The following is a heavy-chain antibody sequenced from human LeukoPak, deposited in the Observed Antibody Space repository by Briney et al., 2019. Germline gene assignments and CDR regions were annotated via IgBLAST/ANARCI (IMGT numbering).Heavy chain of an antibody. CDR3: GKTTTGYSSGRYPGWPVDY. J-gene: IGHJ4*02. CDR2: IFGSGGSA. D-gene: IGHD6-19*01. Sequence: PGGSLRLSCAASGFTFNSYAMYWVRQAPGKGLEWVSGIFGSGGSAHYADSVKGWFTISRDNSKSTVYLQMDSLRVEDTAVYYCGKTTTGYSSGRYPGWPVDYWGQGTLVTVSS. CDR1: GFTFNSYA. V-gene: IGHV3-23*01.